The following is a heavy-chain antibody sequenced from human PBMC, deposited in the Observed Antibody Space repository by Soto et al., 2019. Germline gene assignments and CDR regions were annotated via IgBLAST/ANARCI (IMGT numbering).Heavy chain of an antibody. J-gene: IGHJ4*01. CDR2: ISYSGRT. Sequence: QVQLQESGPGLVQPSQTLSLNCTVSGVSISSGGYYWSWIRQHTGTGLEWIGHISYSGRTYYNTSLKSRVTISVDTSRNQFSLIVNSVTAADTAVYYCARGVLHWGQGTLVTVSS. V-gene: IGHV4-31*03. CDR1: GVSISSGGYY. CDR3: ARGVLH.